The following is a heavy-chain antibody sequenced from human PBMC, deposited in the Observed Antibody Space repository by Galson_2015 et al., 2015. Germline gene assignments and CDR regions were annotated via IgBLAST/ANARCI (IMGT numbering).Heavy chain of an antibody. CDR2: TYYRSKWYN. V-gene: IGHV6-1*01. J-gene: IGHJ3*02. D-gene: IGHD2-2*01. CDR1: GDSVSSNSAA. CDR3: ARGGYGCSSTNCYYLGSAFDI. Sequence: CAISGDSVSSNSAAWNWIRQSPSRGLEWLGRTYYRSKWYNDYAVSVKSRITINPDTSKNQFSLQLNSVTPEDTAVYYCARGGYGCSSTNCYYLGSAFDIWGQGTMVTVSS.